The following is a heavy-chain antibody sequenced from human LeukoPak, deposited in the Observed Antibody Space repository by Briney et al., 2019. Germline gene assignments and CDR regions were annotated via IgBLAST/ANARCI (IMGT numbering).Heavy chain of an antibody. V-gene: IGHV3-23*01. J-gene: IGHJ5*02. Sequence: GGSLRLSCAASGFTFSSYAMSWVRQAPGKGPEWVSAISGSGGSTYYADSVKGRFTISRDNSKNTLYLQMNSLRAEDTAVYYCAKVLYYYDSSGKNWFDPWGQGTLVTVSS. D-gene: IGHD3-22*01. CDR3: AKVLYYYDSSGKNWFDP. CDR1: GFTFSSYA. CDR2: ISGSGGST.